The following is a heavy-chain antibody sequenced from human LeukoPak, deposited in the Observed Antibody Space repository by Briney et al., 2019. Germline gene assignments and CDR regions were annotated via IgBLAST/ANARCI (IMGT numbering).Heavy chain of an antibody. CDR2: ALHSGNT. J-gene: IGHJ4*02. D-gene: IGHD4-17*01. V-gene: IGHV4-38-2*02. Sequence: PSETLSLTCSVSGFSISIGYYWGWIRQPLGKGLEWIGSALHSGNTFYNPSLKSRVAISLDTSRNQLSMRLSSVTAADTAVYYCAMITVTTGVDSWGQGTLVTVSS. CDR3: AMITVTTGVDS. CDR1: GFSISIGYY.